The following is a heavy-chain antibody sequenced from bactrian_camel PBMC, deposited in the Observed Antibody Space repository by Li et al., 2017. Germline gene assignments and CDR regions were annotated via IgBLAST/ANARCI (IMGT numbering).Heavy chain of an antibody. CDR1: GFTSSRAY. CDR2: IGVDGET. Sequence: EVQLVESGGGLVQPGDSLRLSCAVSGFTSSRAYMSWVRQAPGKKREGVAGIGVDGETEYADFAKGRFCISKDDAKNTLYLQMNNLKPDDTAMYYCAADPSFSCSRYCYGHQCVIGYSLKGQGTQVTVS. V-gene: IGHV3S10*01. J-gene: IGHJ4*01. D-gene: IGHD1*01.